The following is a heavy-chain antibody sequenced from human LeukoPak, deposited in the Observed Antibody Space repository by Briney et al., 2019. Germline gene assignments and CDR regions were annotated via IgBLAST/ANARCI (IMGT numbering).Heavy chain of an antibody. D-gene: IGHD3-16*02. V-gene: IGHV1-69*05. CDR3: ARNPKYPPVYDYGWGSYRPPTYYYYYYMDV. CDR2: IIPIFGTA. J-gene: IGHJ6*03. CDR1: GGTFSSYA. Sequence: SVKVSCKASGGTFSSYAISWVRQAPGQGLEWMGRIIPIFGTANYAQKFQGRVTITTDESTSTAYMELSSLRSEDTAVYYCARNPKYPPVYDYGWGSYRPPTYYYYYYMDVWGKGTTVTVSS.